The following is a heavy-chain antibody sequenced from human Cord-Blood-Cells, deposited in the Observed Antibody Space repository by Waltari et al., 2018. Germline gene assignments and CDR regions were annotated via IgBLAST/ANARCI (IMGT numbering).Heavy chain of an antibody. V-gene: IGHV4-39*01. J-gene: IGHJ1*01. CDR2: IYYSGST. Sequence: QLQLQESGPGLVKPSETLSLTCTVSGGSISSSSSSWGWIRQPPGKGLEWIGSIYYSGSTYYNPSLKSRVTISVDTSKNQFSLKLSSVTAADTAVYYCARHFLLGEYSSSSEYFQHWGQGTLVTVSS. CDR1: GGSISSSSSS. D-gene: IGHD6-6*01. CDR3: ARHFLLGEYSSSSEYFQH.